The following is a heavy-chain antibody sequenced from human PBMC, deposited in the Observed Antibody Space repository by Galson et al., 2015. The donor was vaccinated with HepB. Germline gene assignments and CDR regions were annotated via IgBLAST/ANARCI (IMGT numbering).Heavy chain of an antibody. CDR1: GFTFSSYS. CDR3: ARDRLSGDGVNYDRLGF. D-gene: IGHD4-23*01. Sequence: SLRLSCAASGFTFSSYSMNWVRQAPGKGLEWVSHISGSSSGIFYADSVKGRFTISRDNAKNSLYLQMNSLRDEDTAVYYCARDRLSGDGVNYDRLGFWGQGTLVTVSS. CDR2: ISGSSSGI. V-gene: IGHV3-48*02. J-gene: IGHJ4*02.